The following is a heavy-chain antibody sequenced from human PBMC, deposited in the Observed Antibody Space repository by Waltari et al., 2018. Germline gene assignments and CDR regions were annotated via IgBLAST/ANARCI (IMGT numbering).Heavy chain of an antibody. J-gene: IGHJ4*02. CDR3: AGTMTAFMDS. V-gene: IGHV3-30*03. CDR2: LSHGGDRQ. Sequence: QVQLVESGGGVVQPGKSLRLSCRVSGISFSASVMHWIRQAPGKGLEWLASLSHGGDRQVYTASVKGRFTIARDTSTKMLFLQMNNLRRNDTGVYFCAGTMTAFMDSWGQGTLVTVAS. CDR1: GISFSASV. D-gene: IGHD2-21*02.